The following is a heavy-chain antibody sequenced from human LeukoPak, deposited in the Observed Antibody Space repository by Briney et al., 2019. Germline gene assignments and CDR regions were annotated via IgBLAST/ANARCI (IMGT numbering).Heavy chain of an antibody. D-gene: IGHD3-3*01. V-gene: IGHV3-30-3*01. CDR2: ISYDGSNK. CDR1: GFTFSSYA. J-gene: IGHJ4*02. CDR3: ARGDEFGSIFGVVNQLDY. Sequence: GRSLRLSCAASGFTFSSYAMHWVRQAPGKGLEWVAVISYDGSNKYYADSVKGRFTISRDNSKNTLYLQMNSLRAEDTAVYYCARGDEFGSIFGVVNQLDYWGQGTLVTVSS.